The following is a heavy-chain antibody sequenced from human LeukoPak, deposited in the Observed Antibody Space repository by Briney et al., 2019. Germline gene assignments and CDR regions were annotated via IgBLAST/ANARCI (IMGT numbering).Heavy chain of an antibody. J-gene: IGHJ4*02. CDR2: IIPIFGTA. CDR1: GGTFSSYA. V-gene: IGHV1-69*13. D-gene: IGHD5-18*01. Sequence: SVKVSCKASGGTFSSYAISWVRQAPGQGLEWMGGIIPIFGTANYARKFQGRVTITADESTSTAYMELSSLRSEDTAVYYCARGGGYSYGSHDYWGQGTLVTVSS. CDR3: ARGGGYSYGSHDY.